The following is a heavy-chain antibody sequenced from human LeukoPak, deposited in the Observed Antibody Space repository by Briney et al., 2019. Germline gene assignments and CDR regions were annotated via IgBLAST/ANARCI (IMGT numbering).Heavy chain of an antibody. CDR1: GFTFSDYY. J-gene: IGHJ4*02. CDR2: ISSSSSYT. CDR3: ARSYGSGSYYHDY. Sequence: GGSLRLSCAASGFTFSDYYMSWIRQAPGKGLEWVSSISSSSSYTNYADSVKGRFTISRDNAKNSLYLQMNSLRAEDTALYYCARSYGSGSYYHDYWGQGTLVTVSS. D-gene: IGHD3-10*01. V-gene: IGHV3-11*03.